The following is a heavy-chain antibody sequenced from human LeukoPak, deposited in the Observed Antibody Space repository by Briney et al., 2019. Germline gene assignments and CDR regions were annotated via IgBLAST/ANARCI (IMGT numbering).Heavy chain of an antibody. V-gene: IGHV4-34*01. CDR3: ARGADLGRYSGSYFDY. Sequence: SETLSLTCAVCGGSFSGYYRSWIRQPPGKGLEWIGEINHSGSTNYNPSLKSRVTISVDTSKNQFSLKLSSVTAADTAVYYCARGADLGRYSGSYFDYWGQGTLVTVSS. CDR1: GGSFSGYY. J-gene: IGHJ4*02. CDR2: INHSGST. D-gene: IGHD1-26*01.